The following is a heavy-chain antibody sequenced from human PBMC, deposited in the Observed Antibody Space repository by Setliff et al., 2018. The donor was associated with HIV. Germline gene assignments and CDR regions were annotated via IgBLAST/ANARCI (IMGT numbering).Heavy chain of an antibody. CDR2: IVVGSGNT. D-gene: IGHD5-18*01. J-gene: IGHJ6*02. Sequence: GASVKVSCKASGFSFTSSAMQWVRQARGQRLEWIGWIVVGSGNTNYAQKFQERVTISRDTSTSTAYMEPSSLRSEDTAVYYCAGGAYSYGWDYYNYGMDVWGQGTTVTVSS. CDR3: AGGAYSYGWDYYNYGMDV. V-gene: IGHV1-58*02. CDR1: GFSFTSSA.